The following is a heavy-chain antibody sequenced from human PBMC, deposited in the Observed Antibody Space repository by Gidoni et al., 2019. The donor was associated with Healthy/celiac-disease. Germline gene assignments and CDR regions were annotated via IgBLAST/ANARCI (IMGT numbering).Heavy chain of an antibody. V-gene: IGHV5-10-1*03. CDR3: ARHMAFSGSYYYFDY. CDR1: GYSFTSYW. D-gene: IGHD1-26*01. J-gene: IGHJ4*02. CDR2: IDPSDSYT. Sequence: EVQLVQSGAEVKKPGESLRISCKGSGYSFTSYWISWVRQMPGKGLEWMGRIDPSDSYTNYSPSFQGHVTISADKSISTAYLQWSSLKASDTAMYYCARHMAFSGSYYYFDYWGQGTLVTVSS.